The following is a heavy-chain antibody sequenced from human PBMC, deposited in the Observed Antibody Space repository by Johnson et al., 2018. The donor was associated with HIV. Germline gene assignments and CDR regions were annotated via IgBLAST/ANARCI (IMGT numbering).Heavy chain of an antibody. Sequence: VQLVESGGGVVQPGRSLRLSCAASGFTFSDHWMYWVRQAPGKGLVWVSRIKTDGRGTNYADSVRGRFTISRDNSKNILYLQMNSLRPEYTAVYYCARDGRDMVTRGSFDVWGQGTLVTVSS. D-gene: IGHD5-18*01. J-gene: IGHJ3*01. CDR1: GFTFSDHW. CDR2: IKTDGRGT. V-gene: IGHV3-74*01. CDR3: ARDGRDMVTRGSFDV.